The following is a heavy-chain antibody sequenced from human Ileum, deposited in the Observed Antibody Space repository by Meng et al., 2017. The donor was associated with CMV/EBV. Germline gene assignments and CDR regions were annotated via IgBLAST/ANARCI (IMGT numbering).Heavy chain of an antibody. CDR1: GFSFITDKAG. CDR3: VHRSYSGQDDY. D-gene: IGHD5-12*01. V-gene: IGHV2-5*02. J-gene: IGHJ4*02. CDR2: IYWDDDT. Sequence: QTTLQESGPTLMKPTEALTLAWPLPGFSFITDKAGVGWIRHPPGKALEWLGFIYWDDDTRYSPSLKTRLTITRDTSKNQVILTMTNMDPADTATYFCVHRSYSGQDDYWGQGALVTVSS.